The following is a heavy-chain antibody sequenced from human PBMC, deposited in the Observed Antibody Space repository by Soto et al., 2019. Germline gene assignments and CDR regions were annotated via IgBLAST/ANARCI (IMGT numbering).Heavy chain of an antibody. V-gene: IGHV3-30*18. CDR2: ISYDGSNK. J-gene: IGHJ5*02. CDR3: AKDGYNWNDGIDP. CDR1: GFTFSSYG. Sequence: GGSLRLSCAASGFTFSSYGMHWVRQAPGKGLEWVAVISYDGSNKYYADSVKGRFTISRDNSKNTLYLQMNSLRAEDTAVYYCAKDGYNWNDGIDPWGQGTLVTVSS. D-gene: IGHD1-20*01.